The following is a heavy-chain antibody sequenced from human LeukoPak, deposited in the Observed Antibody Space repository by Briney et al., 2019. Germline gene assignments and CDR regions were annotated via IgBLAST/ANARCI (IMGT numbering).Heavy chain of an antibody. CDR2: VSGSGGST. Sequence: GGSLRLSCAASGFTFSSYAMNWVRQAPGQGLEWVSAVSGSGGSTYYADSVKGRFTISRDNSKNTLFLQMNSLRAEDTAVYYCAKDRFLAVAATFDCWGQGTLVTVSS. D-gene: IGHD6-19*01. CDR3: AKDRFLAVAATFDC. V-gene: IGHV3-23*01. CDR1: GFTFSSYA. J-gene: IGHJ4*02.